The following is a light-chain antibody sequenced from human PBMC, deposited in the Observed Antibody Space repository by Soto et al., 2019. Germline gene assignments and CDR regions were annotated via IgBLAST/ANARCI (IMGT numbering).Light chain of an antibody. CDR3: HVWHTSPDHVV. Sequence: SSELTQPPSVSVAPGQTARINCGGDSIGSKSVYWYQQRPGQAPVLVVYDDRHRPSGIPERFSGSNSGSTATLTINRVEDGDEADYYCHVWHTSPDHVVLGGGTKLTVL. J-gene: IGLJ2*01. CDR1: SIGSKS. CDR2: DDR. V-gene: IGLV3-21*02.